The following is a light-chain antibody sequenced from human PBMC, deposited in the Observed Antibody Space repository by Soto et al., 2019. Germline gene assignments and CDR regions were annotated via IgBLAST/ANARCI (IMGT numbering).Light chain of an antibody. CDR3: QHYRAFSVT. V-gene: IGKV1-5*03. J-gene: IGKJ1*01. Sequence: DIQMTHSPSTLSGFVGDIVTITCRASQTISSWLAWYQQKPGKAPKLLIYKASTLKSGVPSRFSCSGSGTEFTLTISSLQPEDLATYYCQHYRAFSVTFDQGTKVDIK. CDR2: KAS. CDR1: QTISSW.